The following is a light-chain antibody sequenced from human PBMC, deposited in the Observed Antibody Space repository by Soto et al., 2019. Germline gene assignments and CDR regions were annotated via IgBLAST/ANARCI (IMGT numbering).Light chain of an antibody. CDR2: GAH. V-gene: IGKV3-20*01. CDR3: QQYGSSVT. Sequence: DIVMTQSPSTLSVSPGERAALSCRASQSVSISYLAWYQQKPGQAPRLLISGAHNRAPGIPDRFSGSESGTDFTLRISRLEPEDFAVYYCQQYGSSVTFGQGTKVDIK. J-gene: IGKJ1*01. CDR1: QSVSISY.